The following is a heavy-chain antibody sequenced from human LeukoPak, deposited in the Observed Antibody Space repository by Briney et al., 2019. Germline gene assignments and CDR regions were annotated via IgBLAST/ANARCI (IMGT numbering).Heavy chain of an antibody. V-gene: IGHV4-39*01. J-gene: IGHJ6*03. CDR1: GGSISSSSYH. Sequence: PSETLSLTCTVSGGSISSSSYHWGWIRQPPGKGLEWIGSIYYSGSTYYNPSLKSRVTISVDTSKNQFSLKLSSVTAADTAVYYCASEGYYYMDVWGKGTTVTVSS. CDR3: ASEGYYYMDV. CDR2: IYYSGST.